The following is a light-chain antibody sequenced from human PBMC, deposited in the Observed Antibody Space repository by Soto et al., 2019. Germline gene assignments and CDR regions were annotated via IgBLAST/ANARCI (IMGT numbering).Light chain of an antibody. CDR3: QHYSSSGT. CDR2: GAS. Sequence: VLTKFPCTLSLHPGASAPLSCRASQSVSHSYLAWYQQKPGQAHRLLNYGASNRATGLPARSSGSACRTVSILTSSLQADEVFADYCCQHYSSSGTFGQGTKV. V-gene: IGKV3-20*01. CDR1: QSVSHSY. J-gene: IGKJ1*01.